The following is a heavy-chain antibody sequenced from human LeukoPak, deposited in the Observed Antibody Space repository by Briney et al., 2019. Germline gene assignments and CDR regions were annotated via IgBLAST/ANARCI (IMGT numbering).Heavy chain of an antibody. V-gene: IGHV3-53*01. CDR2: IYTGGST. D-gene: IGHD4-17*01. CDR1: GFTVSNNY. CDR3: ARGRQGYGDYFS. J-gene: IGHJ5*02. Sequence: GGSLRLSCAASGFTVSNNYMSWVRQAPGKGLEWVSVIYTGGSTDYADSVKGRFTISRDNSKNTLYLQMNSLGAEDTAMYYCARGRQGYGDYFSWGQGTLVTVSS.